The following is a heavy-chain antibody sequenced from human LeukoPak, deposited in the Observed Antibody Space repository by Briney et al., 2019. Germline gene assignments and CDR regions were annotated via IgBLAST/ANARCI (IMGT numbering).Heavy chain of an antibody. V-gene: IGHV1-46*01. CDR3: ARESPPNWFDP. CDR1: GYTFITYY. Sequence: ASVKVSCKASGYTFITYYIHWVRQAPGQGLEWMGIINPNGGTTSYAQKFQGRVTMTRDTSTSTVYMELSSLRSDDTAMYYCARESPPNWFDPGAREPWSPSPQ. J-gene: IGHJ5*02. CDR2: INPNGGTT.